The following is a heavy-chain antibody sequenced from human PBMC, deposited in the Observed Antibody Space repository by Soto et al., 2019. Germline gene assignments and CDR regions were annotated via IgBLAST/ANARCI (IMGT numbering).Heavy chain of an antibody. CDR3: AKEYAYYDFWSGYYYYYYYGMDV. D-gene: IGHD3-3*01. J-gene: IGHJ6*02. Sequence: SLRLSCAASGFTFSSYALHRVRQPPRRGLEWGAVISYDASNKYYADSVKGRFTIWRENSKNTLYLQMNSLRAEDTAVYYCAKEYAYYDFWSGYYYYYYYGMDVWGQGTTVSVS. CDR2: ISYDASNK. V-gene: IGHV3-30*18. CDR1: GFTFSSYA.